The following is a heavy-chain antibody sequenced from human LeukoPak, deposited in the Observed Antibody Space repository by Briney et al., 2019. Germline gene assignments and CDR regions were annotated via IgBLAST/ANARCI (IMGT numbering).Heavy chain of an antibody. CDR1: GYTFTGYY. CDR3: ARDGSSSWYAY. CDR2: INPNSGGT. V-gene: IGHV1-2*02. D-gene: IGHD6-13*01. Sequence: GASVKVSCKASGYTFTGYYMHWVRQAPGQGLEWMGWINPNSGGTNYAQKFQGRVTMTRDTSISTAYMDLRSLSSDDTAVYYCARDGSSSWYAYWGQGTLVTVSS. J-gene: IGHJ4*02.